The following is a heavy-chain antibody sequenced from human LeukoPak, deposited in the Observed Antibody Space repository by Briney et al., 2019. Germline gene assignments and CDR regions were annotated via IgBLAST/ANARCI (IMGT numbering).Heavy chain of an antibody. D-gene: IGHD6-13*01. J-gene: IGHJ4*02. Sequence: SETLSLTCTVSGGXISNYWWSWIRQPPGKGLEWIGYVFDSGSTNYNPSLKSRVTISVDTSKKQFSLKLSSVTAADTAVYYCARGYSSSWNYFDYWGQGTLVSVS. CDR1: GGXISNYW. CDR3: ARGYSSSWNYFDY. V-gene: IGHV4-59*01. CDR2: VFDSGST.